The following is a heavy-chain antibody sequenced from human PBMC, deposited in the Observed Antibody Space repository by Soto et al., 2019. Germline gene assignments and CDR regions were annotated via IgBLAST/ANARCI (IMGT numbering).Heavy chain of an antibody. D-gene: IGHD6-19*01. CDR3: AREEWRSGWYVHAY. V-gene: IGHV3-64*01. Sequence: EVQLVESGGGLVQPGGSLSLSCAASRFTFSSYAMHWVRQAPGKGLEYVSAISSNGGSTYYANSVKGRFTISRDNSKNTLYFQMGSLSAADMAVYYCAREEWRSGWYVHAYWGQGTLVTVSS. CDR2: ISSNGGST. CDR1: RFTFSSYA. J-gene: IGHJ4*02.